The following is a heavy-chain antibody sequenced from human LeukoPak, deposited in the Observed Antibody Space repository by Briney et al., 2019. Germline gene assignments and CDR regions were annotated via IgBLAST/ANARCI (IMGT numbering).Heavy chain of an antibody. CDR3: TRLPLDYSLDH. CDR2: MSYVGIT. V-gene: IGHV4-39*01. D-gene: IGHD4-11*01. J-gene: IGHJ4*02. CDR1: GDSISGTTYW. Sequence: PSETLSLTCTVSGDSISGTTYWWGWIRQSPGKGLEWIGSMSYVGITSYNPSLKSRATISVDTSKNQFSLMLNSVTAADTAVYYCTRLPLDYSLDHWGQGTPVSVSS.